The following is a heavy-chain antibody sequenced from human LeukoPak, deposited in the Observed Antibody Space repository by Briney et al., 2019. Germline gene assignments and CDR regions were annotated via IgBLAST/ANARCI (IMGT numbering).Heavy chain of an antibody. J-gene: IGHJ5*02. CDR3: ARVYCTNDVGYRVNLFDP. Sequence: SETLSLTCAVYGDSFSGYYWSWLRRPPGKGLEWIGEINRNGTTNYNPSLKSRVTISIDTSKNQFSLKLTSVTATDTAVYYCARVYCTNDVGYRVNLFDPWSQGTLVTVSS. V-gene: IGHV4-34*01. D-gene: IGHD2-8*01. CDR1: GDSFSGYY. CDR2: INRNGTT.